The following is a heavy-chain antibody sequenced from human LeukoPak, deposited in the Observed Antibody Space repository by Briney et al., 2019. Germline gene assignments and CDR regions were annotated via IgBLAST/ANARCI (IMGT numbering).Heavy chain of an antibody. V-gene: IGHV1-18*01. CDR2: ISAYNGHT. J-gene: IGHJ6*03. CDR3: ARDGHRTTVTTGLRYYKDV. D-gene: IGHD4-17*01. CDR1: GYTFSSYG. Sequence: EASVKVSCKASGYTFSSYGLSWVRQPPGQGLELMGWISAYNGHTNYAQNLQGRGTMTTDTSTSTAYMELRSLRSEDTAVYYCARDGHRTTVTTGLRYYKDVWGKGTTVTVSS.